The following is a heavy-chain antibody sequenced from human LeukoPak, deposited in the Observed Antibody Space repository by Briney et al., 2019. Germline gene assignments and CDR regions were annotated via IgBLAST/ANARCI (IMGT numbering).Heavy chain of an antibody. CDR2: INQDGSEK. CDR1: GFTFSSSW. Sequence: GGSLRLSCAASGFTFSSSWMSWVRQAPGKGLEWVANINQDGSEKYYVDSVKGRFTISRDNAENSLYLQMNSLRAEDTAVYYCARHGGGPATHFDSWGQGTLVTVSS. CDR3: ARHGGGPATHFDS. J-gene: IGHJ4*02. V-gene: IGHV3-7*01. D-gene: IGHD2-2*01.